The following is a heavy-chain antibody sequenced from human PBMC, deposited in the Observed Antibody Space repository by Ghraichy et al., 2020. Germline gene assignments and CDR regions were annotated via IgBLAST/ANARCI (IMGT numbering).Heavy chain of an antibody. CDR2: ISAGNGDT. V-gene: IGHV1-3*01. CDR3: ATNTWFQN. J-gene: IGHJ1*01. CDR1: GYTFTTYA. D-gene: IGHD3-22*01. Sequence: ASVKVSCKASGYTFTTYAMHWVRQAPGQGLEWMGWISAGNGDTNYSPKFQGRLTVSRDTSASTDYMELSSLRSEDTAIYYCATNTWFQNWGQGTLVTVSS.